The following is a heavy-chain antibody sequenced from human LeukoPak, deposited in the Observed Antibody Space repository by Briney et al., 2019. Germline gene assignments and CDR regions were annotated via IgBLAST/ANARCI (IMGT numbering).Heavy chain of an antibody. CDR3: ATGSGSYSPDYYYYGMDV. CDR1: GFTVSSNY. D-gene: IGHD3-10*01. Sequence: GGSLRLSCAASGFTVSSNYMSWVRQAPGQGLEWVSVIYSGGSTHYADSVKGRFTISRDNSKNTLYLQMNSLRAEDTAVYYCATGSGSYSPDYYYYGMDVWGQGTTVTVSS. J-gene: IGHJ6*02. V-gene: IGHV3-66*01. CDR2: IYSGGST.